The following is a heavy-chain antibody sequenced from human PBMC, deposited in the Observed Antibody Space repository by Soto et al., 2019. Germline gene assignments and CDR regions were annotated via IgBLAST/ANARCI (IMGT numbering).Heavy chain of an antibody. D-gene: IGHD3-10*01. V-gene: IGHV3-74*01. Sequence: EVQLVESGGGLVQPGGSLRLSCAASGFTFSSYWMHWVRKAPGKGLVWVSRINSDGSSTSYADSVKGRFTISRDNAKNTLYLQMNSLRAEDTAVYYCARGGTMVRGALTWGQGTLVTVSS. CDR3: ARGGTMVRGALT. J-gene: IGHJ4*02. CDR1: GFTFSSYW. CDR2: INSDGSST.